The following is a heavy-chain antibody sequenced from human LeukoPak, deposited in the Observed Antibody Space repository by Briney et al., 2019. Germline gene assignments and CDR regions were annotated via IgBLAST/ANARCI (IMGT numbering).Heavy chain of an antibody. V-gene: IGHV4-4*07. J-gene: IGHJ6*03. CDR2: IYTSGST. CDR1: GGSISSYY. CDR3: ARVSRSTTEYYYYMDV. Sequence: SETLSLTCTVSGGSISSYYWSWIWQPAGKGLEWIGRIYTSGSTNYNPSLKSRVTMSVDTTKNQYSLKLSSVTAADAGVYYCARVSRSTTEYYYYMDVWGKGTTVTVSS. D-gene: IGHD4-17*01.